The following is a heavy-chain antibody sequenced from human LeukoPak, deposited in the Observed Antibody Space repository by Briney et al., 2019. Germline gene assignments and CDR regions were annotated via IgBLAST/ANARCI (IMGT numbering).Heavy chain of an antibody. Sequence: SETLSLTCTVPGASISGSRFFWGWIRQPPGKGLEWIGSINYSGSTYYGPSLRSRVTISVDTSKNQFSLKVNSVTAADMAVYYCARTGGGATHIDYWGQGSLVTVSS. CDR1: GASISGSRFF. CDR3: ARTGGGATHIDY. J-gene: IGHJ4*02. V-gene: IGHV4-39*07. D-gene: IGHD3-16*01. CDR2: INYSGST.